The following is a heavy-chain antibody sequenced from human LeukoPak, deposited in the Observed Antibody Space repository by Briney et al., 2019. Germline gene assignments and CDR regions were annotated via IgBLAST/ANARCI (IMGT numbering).Heavy chain of an antibody. J-gene: IGHJ4*02. CDR1: GFTFSSYA. D-gene: IGHD5-18*01. CDR2: ISGSGGST. CDR3: ARGTAMVRLPDY. Sequence: PGGSLRLSCAASGFTFSSYAMSWVRQAPGKGLEWVSAISGSGGSTYYVDSVKGRFTISRDNSKNTLYLQMNSLRAEDTAVYYRARGTAMVRLPDYWGQGTLVTVSS. V-gene: IGHV3-23*01.